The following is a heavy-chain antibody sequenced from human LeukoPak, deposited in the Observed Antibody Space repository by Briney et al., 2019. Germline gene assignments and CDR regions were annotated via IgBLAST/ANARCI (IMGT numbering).Heavy chain of an antibody. CDR1: GGTFSSYA. D-gene: IGHD3-22*01. CDR2: ISAYNGNT. V-gene: IGHV1-18*01. J-gene: IGHJ4*02. CDR3: ARDPYYYDSSGSPLQLSRFDY. Sequence: ASVKVSCKASGGTFSSYAISWVRQAPGQGLEWMGWISAYNGNTNYAQKLQGRVTMTTDTSTSTAYMELRSLRSDDTAVYYCARDPYYYDSSGSPLQLSRFDYWGQGTLVTVSS.